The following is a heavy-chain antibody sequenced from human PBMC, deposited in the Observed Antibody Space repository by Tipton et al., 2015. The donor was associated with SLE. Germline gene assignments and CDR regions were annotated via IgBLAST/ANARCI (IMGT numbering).Heavy chain of an antibody. D-gene: IGHD3-3*01. CDR3: ARGEPFTIFGVVAYYYYGMHV. J-gene: IGHJ6*02. Sequence: QLVQSGPEVKKPGASVKVSCKASGYTFTSYGISWVRQAPGQGLEWMGWISAYNGNTNYAQKLQGRVTMTTDTSTSTAYMELSSLRSEDTAVYYCARGEPFTIFGVVAYYYYGMHVWGQGTTVTVSS. CDR2: ISAYNGNT. CDR1: GYTFTSYG. V-gene: IGHV1-18*01.